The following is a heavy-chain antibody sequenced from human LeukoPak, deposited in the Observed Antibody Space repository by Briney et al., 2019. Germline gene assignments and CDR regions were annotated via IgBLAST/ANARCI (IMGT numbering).Heavy chain of an antibody. D-gene: IGHD6-13*01. CDR2: INPNSGAT. Sequence: GASVKVSCKASGYTFTGYYMHWVRQAPGQGLEWMGWINPNSGATNYAQKFQGRVTMTRDTSITTAYMELSRLTSDDTAVYFCARDGEAAAVTNWFDPWGQGTLVAVSS. J-gene: IGHJ5*02. V-gene: IGHV1-2*02. CDR3: ARDGEAAAVTNWFDP. CDR1: GYTFTGYY.